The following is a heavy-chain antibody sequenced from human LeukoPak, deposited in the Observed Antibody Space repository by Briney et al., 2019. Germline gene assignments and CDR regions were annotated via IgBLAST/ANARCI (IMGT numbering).Heavy chain of an antibody. CDR1: GYSISSGYY. CDR2: IYHSGST. Sequence: SETLSLTCTVSGYSISSGYYWGWIRQPPGKGLEWIGSIYHSGSTYYNPSLKSRVTISVDTSKNQFSLKLSSVTAADTAVYYCAGSGSYFGAWSGNFDYWGQGTLVTVSS. J-gene: IGHJ4*02. CDR3: AGSGSYFGAWSGNFDY. D-gene: IGHD1-26*01. V-gene: IGHV4-38-2*02.